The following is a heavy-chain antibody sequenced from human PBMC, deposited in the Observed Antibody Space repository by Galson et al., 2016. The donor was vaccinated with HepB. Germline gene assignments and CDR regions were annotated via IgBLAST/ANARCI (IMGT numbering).Heavy chain of an antibody. D-gene: IGHD3-16*01. Sequence: SLRLSCAASGFTFSNYRMNWVRQAPGKGLEWVAVISYVGNHEYYADSVKGRFAISRDNSKNTLFLQMNSLRADDTAVYYCARDWASQDWGQVTLVIVSS. J-gene: IGHJ4*02. CDR3: ARDWASQD. V-gene: IGHV3-30*09. CDR1: GFTFSNYR. CDR2: ISYVGNHE.